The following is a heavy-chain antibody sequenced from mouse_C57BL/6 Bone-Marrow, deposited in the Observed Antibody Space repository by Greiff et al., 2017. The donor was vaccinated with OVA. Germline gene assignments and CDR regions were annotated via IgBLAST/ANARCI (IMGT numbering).Heavy chain of an antibody. V-gene: IGHV1-82*01. CDR1: GYAFSSSW. CDR2: IYPGDGDT. Sequence: QVQLQQSGPELVKPGASVKISCKASGYAFSSSWMNWVKQRPGKGLEWIGRIYPGDGDTNYNGKFKGKATLTADKSSRTAYMQLSSLTSEDSAVYFCARRYDYDEDYAMDYWGQGTTVTVSS. D-gene: IGHD2-4*01. J-gene: IGHJ4*01. CDR3: ARRYDYDEDYAMDY.